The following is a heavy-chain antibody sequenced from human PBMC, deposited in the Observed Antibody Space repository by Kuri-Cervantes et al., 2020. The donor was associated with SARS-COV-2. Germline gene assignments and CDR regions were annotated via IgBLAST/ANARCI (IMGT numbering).Heavy chain of an antibody. V-gene: IGHV3-30-3*01. CDR3: TREAYDYNMGFDS. CDR1: GFIFSDYY. D-gene: IGHD4-11*01. Sequence: GESLKISCTASGFIFSDYYMTWIRQAPGKGLEWVAVISYDGSNKYYADSVKGRFTISRDNSRNIVYLQMNSLRPEDTALYYCTREAYDYNMGFDSWGQGTLVTVSS. CDR2: ISYDGSNK. J-gene: IGHJ4*02.